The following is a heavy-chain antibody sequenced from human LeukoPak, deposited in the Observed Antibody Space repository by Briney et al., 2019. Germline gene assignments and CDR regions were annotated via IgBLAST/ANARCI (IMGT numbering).Heavy chain of an antibody. V-gene: IGHV3-9*01. CDR2: ISWNSGSI. CDR3: AKDIGYSSSWYPFDY. Sequence: GRSLRLSCAASGFTFDDYAMHWVRQAPGKGLEWVSGISWNSGSIVYADSVKGRFTISRDNAKNSLYLQMNSLRAEDTALNYCAKDIGYSSSWYPFDYWGQGTLVTVSS. CDR1: GFTFDDYA. D-gene: IGHD6-13*01. J-gene: IGHJ4*02.